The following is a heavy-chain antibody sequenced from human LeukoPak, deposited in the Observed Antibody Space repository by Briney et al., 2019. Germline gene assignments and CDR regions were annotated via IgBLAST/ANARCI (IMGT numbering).Heavy chain of an antibody. CDR1: GFTFDDYA. D-gene: IGHD2-2*01. CDR3: ARGKLVVPAAIMY. J-gene: IGHJ4*02. CDR2: ISWNSGSI. V-gene: IGHV3-9*01. Sequence: GGSLRLSCAASGFTFDDYAMHWVRQAPGKGLEWVSGISWNSGSIGYADSVEGRFTISRDNAKNSLYLQMNSLRAEDTAVYYCARGKLVVPAAIMYWGQGTLVTVSS.